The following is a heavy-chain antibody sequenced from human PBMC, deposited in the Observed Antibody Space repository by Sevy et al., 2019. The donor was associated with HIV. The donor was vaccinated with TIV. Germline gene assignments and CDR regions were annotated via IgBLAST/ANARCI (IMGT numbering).Heavy chain of an antibody. Sequence: ASVKVSCRASGYTFRNYGISWVRQAPGQGLEWLGWISAYTGDTDFAQKVKARVTLTSDTSTNTAYRELRSLRSDDTAVYYCARDKPQGVVVLPGSMWGGIDYWGQGTLVTVSS. D-gene: IGHD2-2*01. CDR3: ARDKPQGVVVLPGSMWGGIDY. CDR2: ISAYTGDT. V-gene: IGHV1-18*01. J-gene: IGHJ4*02. CDR1: GYTFRNYG.